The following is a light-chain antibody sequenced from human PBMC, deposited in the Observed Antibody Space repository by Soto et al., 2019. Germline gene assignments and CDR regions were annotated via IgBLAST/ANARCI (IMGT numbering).Light chain of an antibody. V-gene: IGKV3-20*01. J-gene: IGKJ1*01. CDR2: GAS. CDR1: QSVTSTY. CDR3: HQYANSPWT. Sequence: EIVLTQSPGTLSLSPGERATLSCRPSQSVTSTYLAWYQQKPGQAPRLLVFGASRRASGVPDRFSGSGSGTKFTLTISRLESEDFGVYYCHQYANSPWTFGHGTKVEIK.